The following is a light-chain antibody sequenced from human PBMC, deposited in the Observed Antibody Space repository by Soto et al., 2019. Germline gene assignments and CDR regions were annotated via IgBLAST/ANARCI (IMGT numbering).Light chain of an antibody. V-gene: IGLV2-11*01. CDR1: SSDVGGYNY. CDR2: DVS. J-gene: IGLJ1*01. Sequence: QSALTQPRSVSGSPGQSVTISCTGTSSDVGGYNYVSWYQQHQGKAPKLMIYDVSKRPSGVPDRFSGSKSGNTASLPISGLQAEDEADYYCCSFARSLYVFATGTKLTVL. CDR3: CSFARSLYV.